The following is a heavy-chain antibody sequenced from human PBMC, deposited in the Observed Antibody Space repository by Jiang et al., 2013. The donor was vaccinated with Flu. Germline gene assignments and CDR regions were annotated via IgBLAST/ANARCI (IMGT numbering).Heavy chain of an antibody. D-gene: IGHD2-2*01. J-gene: IGHJ4*02. CDR2: IYHSGST. V-gene: IGHV4-4*02. CDR3: ARDPLYCSSTSCYGVHYFDY. Sequence: EWIGEIYHSGSTNYNPSLKSRVTISVDKSKNQFSLKLSSVTAADTAVYYCARDPLYCSSTSCYGVHYFDYWGQGTLVTVSS.